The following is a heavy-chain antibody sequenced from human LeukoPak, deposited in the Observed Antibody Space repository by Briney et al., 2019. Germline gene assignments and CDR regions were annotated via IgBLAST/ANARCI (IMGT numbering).Heavy chain of an antibody. CDR2: ISGSGPST. D-gene: IGHD3-22*01. J-gene: IGHJ4*02. CDR1: GFTFNNYA. CDR3: ARLPTFYYDSSGYHYDY. Sequence: GGFLRLSCVASGFTFNNYAMSWVRQAPGKGLEWVSSISGSGPSTDYTDAVKGRFIISRDKSKNTLHLQMNSLRAEDTALYYCARLPTFYYDSSGYHYDYWGQGTLVTVSS. V-gene: IGHV3-23*01.